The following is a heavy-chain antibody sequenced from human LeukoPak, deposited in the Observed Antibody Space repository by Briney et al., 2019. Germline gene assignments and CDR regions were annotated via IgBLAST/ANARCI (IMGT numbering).Heavy chain of an antibody. D-gene: IGHD5-18*01. J-gene: IGHJ4*02. V-gene: IGHV3-73*01. CDR3: TRHEKGYSYGFG. CDR1: GFTFSGSA. CDR2: IRSKANSYAT. Sequence: GGSLRLSCAASGFTFSGSAMHWVRQASGKGLEWVGRIRSKANSYATAYAASVKGRFTISRDDSKNTAYLQMNSLKTEDTAVYYCTRHEKGYSYGFGWGQRTLVTVSS.